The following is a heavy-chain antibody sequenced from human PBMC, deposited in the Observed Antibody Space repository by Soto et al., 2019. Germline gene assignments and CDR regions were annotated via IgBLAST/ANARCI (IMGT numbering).Heavy chain of an antibody. CDR3: AMGWFGEERGDY. CDR2: IIPILGIA. V-gene: IGHV1-69*02. CDR1: GGTFSSYT. Sequence: ASVKVSCKASGGTFSSYTISWVRQAPGQGLEWMGRIIPILGIANYAQKFQGRVTITADKSTSTAYMELSSLRSEDTAVYYCAMGWFGEERGDYWGQGTLVTVSS. J-gene: IGHJ4*02. D-gene: IGHD3-10*01.